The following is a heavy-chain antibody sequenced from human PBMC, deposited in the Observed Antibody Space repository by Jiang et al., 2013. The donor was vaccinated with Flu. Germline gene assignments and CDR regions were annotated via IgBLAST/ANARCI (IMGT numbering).Heavy chain of an antibody. CDR2: ISAYYGST. J-gene: IGHJ4*02. CDR1: GYTFTDYG. CDR3: EIQTHRDGGRCYPYDY. Sequence: GAEVKKPGASMKVSCKTSGYTFTDYGITWVRQVPGQGLEWMGWISAYYGSTNYAQKFQDRITLTTDTPTSTAYMELRSLRSDDTAVYYCEIQTHRDGGRCYPYDYWGQGTLVTVSS. V-gene: IGHV1-18*04. D-gene: IGHD2-15*01.